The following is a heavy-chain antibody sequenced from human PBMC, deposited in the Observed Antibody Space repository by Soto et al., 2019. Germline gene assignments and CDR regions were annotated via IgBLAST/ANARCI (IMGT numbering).Heavy chain of an antibody. CDR2: ISSSSSTI. Sequence: PGGSLRLSCAASGFTFSSYSMNWVRQAPGKGLEWVSYISSSSSTIYYADSVKGRFTISRDNAKNSLYLQMNSLRAEDTAVYYCARSTITMIVVDLLFDYWGQGTLVTVSS. V-gene: IGHV3-48*01. D-gene: IGHD3-22*01. J-gene: IGHJ4*02. CDR3: ARSTITMIVVDLLFDY. CDR1: GFTFSSYS.